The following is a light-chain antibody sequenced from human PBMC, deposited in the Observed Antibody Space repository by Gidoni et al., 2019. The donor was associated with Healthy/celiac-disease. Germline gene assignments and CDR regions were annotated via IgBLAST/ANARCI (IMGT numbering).Light chain of an antibody. V-gene: IGKV3-20*01. CDR2: GAS. J-gene: IGKJ1*01. Sequence: EIVLTQSPGTLSLSPGDRATLSCRASQSVSSSYLAWYQQKPDQAPRLLIYGASSKATGIPDRFSGSRSGTDFTLTISRLEPEDFAVYYCQQYGSSRTFGQGTKVEIK. CDR1: QSVSSSY. CDR3: QQYGSSRT.